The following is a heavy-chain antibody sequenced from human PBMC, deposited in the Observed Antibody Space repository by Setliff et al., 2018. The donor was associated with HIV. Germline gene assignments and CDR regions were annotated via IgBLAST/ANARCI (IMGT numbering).Heavy chain of an antibody. CDR3: ACHIAVGTLGYFDY. V-gene: IGHV4-38-2*01. CDR2: IYHSGTT. D-gene: IGHD6-19*01. Sequence: LSLTCAVSGYSISSGHYWGWIRQPPGKGLEWIGSIYHSGTTYDNPSLKSRVTILVDTSKNQVYLKRTSVTASDTAVYYCACHIAVGTLGYFDYWGQGTPVTVSS. J-gene: IGHJ4*02. CDR1: GYSISSGHY.